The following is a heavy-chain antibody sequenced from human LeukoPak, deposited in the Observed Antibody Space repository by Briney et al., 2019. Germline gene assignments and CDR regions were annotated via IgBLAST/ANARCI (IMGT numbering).Heavy chain of an antibody. CDR1: GFTFGDYY. CDR2: ISSSSSYT. CDR3: AREEVGAFDY. Sequence: PGGSLRLSCAASGFTFGDYYMSWIRQAPGKGLEWVSYISSSSSYTNYADSVKGRFTISRDNAKNSLYLQMNSLRAEDTAVYYCAREEVGAFDYWGQGTLVTVSS. V-gene: IGHV3-11*06. D-gene: IGHD1-26*01. J-gene: IGHJ4*02.